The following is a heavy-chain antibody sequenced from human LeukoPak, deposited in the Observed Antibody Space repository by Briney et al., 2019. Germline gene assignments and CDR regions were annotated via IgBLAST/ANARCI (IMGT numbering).Heavy chain of an antibody. D-gene: IGHD4-17*01. Sequence: GGSLRLSCAASGFTFSNYWMTWVRQAPGKGLEWVANIKQDESEKYYGDSVKGRFTVSRDNAKNSLYLQMNSLRAEDTAVYYCARDVQDYGDGTGYFDRWGRGTLVTVSS. CDR1: GFTFSNYW. J-gene: IGHJ2*01. CDR2: IKQDESEK. V-gene: IGHV3-7*01. CDR3: ARDVQDYGDGTGYFDR.